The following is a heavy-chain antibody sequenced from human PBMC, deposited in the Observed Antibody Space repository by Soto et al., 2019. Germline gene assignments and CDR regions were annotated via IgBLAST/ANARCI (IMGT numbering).Heavy chain of an antibody. CDR1: GYTVTSYY. J-gene: IGHJ4*02. Sequence: QVQLVQSGAEVKKPGASVKVSCKASGYTVTSYYMHWVRQAPGQGLAWMRIINPSGGSPSYAQKFQGRVPMTMDPATSTVYIELSSLRYEDTSVDYCARVVCYYSSCYPDYWFQGTLVTVSS. V-gene: IGHV1-46*01. CDR3: ARVVCYYSSCYPDY. D-gene: IGHD3-22*01. CDR2: INPSGGSP.